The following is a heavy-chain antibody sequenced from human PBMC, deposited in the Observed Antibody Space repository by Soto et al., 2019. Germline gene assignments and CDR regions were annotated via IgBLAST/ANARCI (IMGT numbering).Heavy chain of an antibody. D-gene: IGHD6-19*01. Sequence: QVQLQESGPGLVKPSQTLSLTCTVSGASISSGGYYWNWIRQHPGKGLEWIGYIYYSGSTYYNPSLKSRVTISVDTSKNEFSLKLSSVTAADTAVYYCARDGRGRGIAVAGRFWYFDLWGRGTLVTDSS. J-gene: IGHJ2*01. V-gene: IGHV4-31*03. CDR2: IYYSGST. CDR1: GASISSGGYY. CDR3: ARDGRGRGIAVAGRFWYFDL.